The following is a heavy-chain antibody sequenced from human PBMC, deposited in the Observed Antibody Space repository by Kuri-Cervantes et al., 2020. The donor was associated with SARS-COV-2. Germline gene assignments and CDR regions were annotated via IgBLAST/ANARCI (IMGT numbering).Heavy chain of an antibody. CDR1: GFTFSNAW. J-gene: IGHJ4*02. CDR3: TKDRVYDYVWGSYRLDDY. CDR2: IKSKTDGGAT. D-gene: IGHD3-16*02. V-gene: IGHV3-15*01. Sequence: GGSLRLSCAASGFTFSNAWMSWVRQTTGKGLEWVGRIKSKTDGGATDYAAPVKGRFTISRDDSKNTLYLKMNSLKTEDTAMYYCTKDRVYDYVWGSYRLDDYWGQGTLVTVSS.